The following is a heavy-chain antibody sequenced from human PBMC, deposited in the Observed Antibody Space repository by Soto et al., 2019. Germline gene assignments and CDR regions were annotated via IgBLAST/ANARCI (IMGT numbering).Heavy chain of an antibody. CDR2: IKSKGDGGTR. D-gene: IGHD6-19*01. CDR1: GFTLNKAW. CDR3: TTVTRRYSSGWYGH. Sequence: GGSLRLSCAASGFTLNKAWMSWVRQAPGKGLEWVGRIKSKGDGGTRDYAAPVKGRFSISGDDSKNTLYLQMNSLKTEDTAVYYCTTVTRRYSSGWYGHWGQGTLVTVSS. J-gene: IGHJ5*02. V-gene: IGHV3-15*01.